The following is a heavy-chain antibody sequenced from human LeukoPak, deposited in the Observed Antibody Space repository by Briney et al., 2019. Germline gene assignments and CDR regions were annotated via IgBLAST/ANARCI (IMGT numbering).Heavy chain of an antibody. J-gene: IGHJ4*02. CDR1: GFTFSTYS. D-gene: IGHD3-9*01. CDR3: ARELDEGFDY. Sequence: GGYLRLSCAASGFTFSTYSMNWVRQAPGKGLEWVSSIGGSSRSMYYADSVKGRFTISRDNARNSLFLQMNSLRAEDTAVYYCARELDEGFDYWGQGTLVTVSS. CDR2: IGGSSRSM. V-gene: IGHV3-21*01.